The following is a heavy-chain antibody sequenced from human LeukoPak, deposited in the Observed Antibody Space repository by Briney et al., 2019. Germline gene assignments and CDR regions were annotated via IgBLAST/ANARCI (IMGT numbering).Heavy chain of an antibody. V-gene: IGHV5-51*01. D-gene: IGHD3-3*01. J-gene: IGHJ5*02. CDR1: GYSFTSYW. CDR3: ARSAKYDFWSGSTTGPDWFDP. Sequence: GESLKISCKGSGYSFTSYWIGWVRQMPGKGLEWMGIIYPGDSDTRYSPSFQGQVTISADKSISTAYLQWSSLKASDTAMYYCARSAKYDFWSGSTTGPDWFDPWGQGTLVTVSS. CDR2: IYPGDSDT.